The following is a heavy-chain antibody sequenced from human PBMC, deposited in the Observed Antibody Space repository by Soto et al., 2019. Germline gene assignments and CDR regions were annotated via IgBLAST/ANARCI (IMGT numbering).Heavy chain of an antibody. CDR3: ARRARPDFYYMDV. D-gene: IGHD6-6*01. J-gene: IGHJ6*03. CDR1: GFTLSGYA. Sequence: EVQLAESGGGLAQPGGSLSLSCAASGFTLSGYAMDWVRQAPGKGLEYVSGISSNGVGTYYANSVQGRFTISRDNSKNTVDLQMGSLRPEDMAVYYCARRARPDFYYMDVWGKGTTVTVSS. V-gene: IGHV3-64*01. CDR2: ISSNGVGT.